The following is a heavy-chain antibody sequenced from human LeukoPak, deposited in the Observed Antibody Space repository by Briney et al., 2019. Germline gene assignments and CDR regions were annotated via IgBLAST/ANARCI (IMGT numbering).Heavy chain of an antibody. V-gene: IGHV4-59*01. D-gene: IGHD6-19*01. CDR3: AKDLSSGWFGAVDY. Sequence: SETLSLTCTVSGGSISSYYWSWIRQPPGKGLEWIGYIYYSGSTNYNPSLKSRVTISVDTSKNQFSLKLSSVTAADTAVYYCAKDLSSGWFGAVDYWGQGTLVTVSS. J-gene: IGHJ4*02. CDR2: IYYSGST. CDR1: GGSISSYY.